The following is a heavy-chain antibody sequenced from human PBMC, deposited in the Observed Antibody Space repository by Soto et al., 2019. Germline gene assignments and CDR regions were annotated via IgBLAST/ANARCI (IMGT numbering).Heavy chain of an antibody. Sequence: EEQLVESGGGLVQPGGSLRLSCAASGFTFSSYWMHWVRQAPGKGLVWVSRINPGGSITAYADSVKGRFTTSRDNAKNTLYLQMNSLRGDDTAVYYCARVPTGKYGVWNYWGQGTLVTVSS. CDR2: INPGGSIT. CDR1: GFTFSSYW. CDR3: ARVPTGKYGVWNY. J-gene: IGHJ4*02. V-gene: IGHV3-74*01. D-gene: IGHD2-8*01.